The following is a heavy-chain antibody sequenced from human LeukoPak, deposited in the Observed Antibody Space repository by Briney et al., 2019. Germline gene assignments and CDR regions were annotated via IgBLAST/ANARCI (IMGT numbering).Heavy chain of an antibody. D-gene: IGHD4-11*01. CDR3: ARGSAYSDSFKVDY. Sequence: PGGSLRLSCAASGFIVSNNYMNWVRQAPGRGLEWVSVIYSDGTTFYTDSEKGRFTISRDNSKNTVYLQMNSLRADDTAVYFCARGSAYSDSFKVDYWGQGTLVTVSS. CDR2: IYSDGTT. J-gene: IGHJ4*02. CDR1: GFIVSNNY. V-gene: IGHV3-53*01.